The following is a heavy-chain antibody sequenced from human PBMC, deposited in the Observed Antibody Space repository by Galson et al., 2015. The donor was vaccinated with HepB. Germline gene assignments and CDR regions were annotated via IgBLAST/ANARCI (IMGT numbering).Heavy chain of an antibody. J-gene: IGHJ6*02. CDR3: ARNPYSGSSYRRSQYYGMDV. CDR1: GYTFTNYY. D-gene: IGHD1-26*01. CDR2: INPSGGST. V-gene: IGHV1-46*01. Sequence: KVSCKASGYTFTNYYMHWVRQAPGQGLEWMGVINPSGGSTTHAQKFQGRVIMTRDTSTSTGYMELRSLRSEDTDVYYCARNPYSGSSYRRSQYYGMDVWGQGTTVTVSS.